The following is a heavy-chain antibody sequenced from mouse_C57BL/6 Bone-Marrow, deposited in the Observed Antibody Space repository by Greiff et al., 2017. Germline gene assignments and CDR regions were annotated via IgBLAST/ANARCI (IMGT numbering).Heavy chain of an antibody. CDR1: GYTFTSYW. V-gene: IGHV1-69*01. CDR2: IDPSDSYT. D-gene: IGHD6-1*01. Sequence: QVHVKQPGAELVMPGASVKLSCKASGYTFTSYWMHWVKQRPGQGLEWIGEIDPSDSYTNYNQKFKGKSTLTVDKSASTAYMQLSSLTSEDSAVYYCAREGSWVLCDYWGQGTTLTVSS. J-gene: IGHJ2*01. CDR3: AREGSWVLCDY.